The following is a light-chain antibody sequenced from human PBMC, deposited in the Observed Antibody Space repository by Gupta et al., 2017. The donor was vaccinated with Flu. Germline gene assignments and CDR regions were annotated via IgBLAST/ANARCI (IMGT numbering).Light chain of an antibody. Sequence: NTVRSSQSLRYKNSVTYVTCLQQTPGQSPRLLNYEFSIRDAVLPHRFSGSGSVADFTLKSSRVEAEDVRFYYCMRGTHPWTFGQGTRLEI. J-gene: IGKJ2*01. CDR3: MRGTHPWT. CDR2: EFS. CDR1: QSLRYKNSVTY. V-gene: IGKV2-30*01.